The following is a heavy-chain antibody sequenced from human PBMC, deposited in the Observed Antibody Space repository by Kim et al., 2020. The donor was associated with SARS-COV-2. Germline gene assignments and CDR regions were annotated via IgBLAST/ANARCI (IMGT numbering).Heavy chain of an antibody. Sequence: GESLKISCKGSGYSFTSYWIGWVRQMPGKGLEWMGIIYPGDSDTRYSPSFQGQVTISADKSISTAYLQWSSLKASDTAMYYCARLPVFAAIFPDQYFDYWGQGTLVTVSS. D-gene: IGHD3-3*01. J-gene: IGHJ4*02. CDR1: GYSFTSYW. CDR2: IYPGDSDT. CDR3: ARLPVFAAIFPDQYFDY. V-gene: IGHV5-51*01.